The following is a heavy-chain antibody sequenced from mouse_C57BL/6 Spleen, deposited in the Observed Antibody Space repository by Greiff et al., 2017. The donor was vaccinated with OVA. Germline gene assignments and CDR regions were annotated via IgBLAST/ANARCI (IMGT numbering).Heavy chain of an antibody. J-gene: IGHJ2*01. CDR3: ARNRYYGSSYYFDY. V-gene: IGHV2-2*01. D-gene: IGHD1-1*01. Sequence: VKLVESGPGLVQPSQSLSITCTVSGFSLTSYGVHWVRQSPGKGLEWLGVIWRGGSTDYNAAFISRLSISKDNSKSQVFFKMNSLQADDTAIYYCARNRYYGSSYYFDYWGKGTTLTVSS. CDR2: IWRGGST. CDR1: GFSLTSYG.